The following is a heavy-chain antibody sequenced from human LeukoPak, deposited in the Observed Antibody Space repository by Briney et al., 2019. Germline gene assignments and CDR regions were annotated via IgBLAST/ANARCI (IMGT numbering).Heavy chain of an antibody. CDR1: GFTFGTYG. CDR3: ARGHAYGDYDV. V-gene: IGHV3-48*02. D-gene: IGHD4-17*01. J-gene: IGHJ4*02. Sequence: GGSLRLSCAASGFTFGTYGMNWVRQAPRKGLEWISYISSGSSTIDYADSVKGRSTISRDNAKNSLYLQMSSLRDEDTAVYYCARGHAYGDYDVWGLGTLVTVSS. CDR2: ISSGSSTI.